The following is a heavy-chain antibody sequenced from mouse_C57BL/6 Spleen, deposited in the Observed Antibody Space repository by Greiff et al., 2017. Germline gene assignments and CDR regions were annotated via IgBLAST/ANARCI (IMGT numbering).Heavy chain of an antibody. V-gene: IGHV5-6*01. Sequence: EVNVVESGGDLVKPGGSLKLSCAASGFTFSSYGMSWVRQTPDKRLEWVATISSGGSYTYYPDSVKGRFTISRDNAKNTLYLQRSSLTAEDTAMYYGARQRGYCDVWGTRTTVTVS. CDR3: ARQRGYCDV. CDR1: GFTFSSYG. CDR2: ISSGGSYT. J-gene: IGHJ1*03.